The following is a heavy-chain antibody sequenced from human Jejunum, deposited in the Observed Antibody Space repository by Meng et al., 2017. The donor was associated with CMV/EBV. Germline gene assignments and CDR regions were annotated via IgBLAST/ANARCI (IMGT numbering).Heavy chain of an antibody. CDR3: ARGGPHQSGYDF. V-gene: IGHV4-34*01. CDR1: VVTLSIKY. J-gene: IGHJ4*02. CDR2: INHIENT. Sequence: AVFVVTLSIKYCSWIRQSPGKGLEWLGHINHIENTNNNPSLKSRLTMSVDTSKNQFSLDLTSVTAADTGVYFCARGGPHQSGYDFWGQGTRVTVSS. D-gene: IGHD3-10*01.